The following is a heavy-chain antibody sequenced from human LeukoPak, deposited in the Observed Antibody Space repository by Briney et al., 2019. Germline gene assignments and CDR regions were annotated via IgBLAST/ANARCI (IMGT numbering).Heavy chain of an antibody. CDR3: ARVEIQLWLIGD. V-gene: IGHV3-11*01. CDR1: GFTFSDYY. D-gene: IGHD5-18*01. Sequence: GGSLRLSCAASGFTFSDYYMSWIRQAPGKGLEWVSYISSSGSTIYYADSVKGRFTISRDNAKNSLYLQMNSRRAEDTALYYCARVEIQLWLIGDWGQGTLVTVSS. J-gene: IGHJ4*02. CDR2: ISSSGSTI.